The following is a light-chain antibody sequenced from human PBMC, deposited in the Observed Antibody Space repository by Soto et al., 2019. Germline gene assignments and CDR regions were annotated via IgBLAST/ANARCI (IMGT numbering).Light chain of an antibody. Sequence: DIQMTQSPSTLSASVGERVTITCRASQSISSWLAWYQQKPGKAPKLLIYAASTLQSGVPLRFSGSGSGTEFTLTISSLQPEDFATYYCQQYNSSPWTFGQGTK. CDR3: QQYNSSPWT. V-gene: IGKV1-5*01. J-gene: IGKJ1*01. CDR2: AAS. CDR1: QSISSW.